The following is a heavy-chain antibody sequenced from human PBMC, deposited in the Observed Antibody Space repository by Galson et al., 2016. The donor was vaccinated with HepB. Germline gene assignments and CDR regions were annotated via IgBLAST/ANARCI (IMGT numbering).Heavy chain of an antibody. CDR1: GFTFSSCA. CDR3: VKEGYQELSDGAFDI. V-gene: IGHV3-64D*06. Sequence: SLRLSCAASGFTFSSCAMHWVRQAPGKGLESVSAISDNGGSTYYADSVKGRFTISRDNSKNTVYLQMSSLRIEDTAVYFCVKEGYQELSDGAFDIWGQGTMVTGSS. J-gene: IGHJ3*02. CDR2: ISDNGGST. D-gene: IGHD2-2*01.